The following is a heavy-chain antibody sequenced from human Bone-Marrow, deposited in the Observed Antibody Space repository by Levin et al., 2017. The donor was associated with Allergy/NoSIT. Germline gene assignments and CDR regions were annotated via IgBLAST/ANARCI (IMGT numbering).Heavy chain of an antibody. Sequence: GASVKVSCKTSGYTFNTNAITWVRQAPGQGLEWMGWISAYSGKTDHSQKLQGRLTMTTDTSTNTAYMELRNLKSDDTAIYFCARRKDYPDYWGQGTLVTVSS. V-gene: IGHV1-18*04. CDR1: GYTFNTNA. J-gene: IGHJ4*02. CDR3: ARRKDYPDY. CDR2: ISAYSGKT.